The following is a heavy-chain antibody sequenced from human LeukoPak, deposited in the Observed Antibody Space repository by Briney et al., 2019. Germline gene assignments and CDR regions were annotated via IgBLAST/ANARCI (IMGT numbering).Heavy chain of an antibody. CDR1: GFTFSSYA. V-gene: IGHV3-23*01. Sequence: PGGSLRLSCAASGFTFSSYAMSWARQARGKGLEWVSAFSGSGGSTYYADSVKGRFTISRDNSKNTLYLQMNSLRAEDTAVYYCAKDRLDTAMGSGMDVWGQGTTVTVSS. J-gene: IGHJ6*02. CDR2: FSGSGGST. CDR3: AKDRLDTAMGSGMDV. D-gene: IGHD5-18*01.